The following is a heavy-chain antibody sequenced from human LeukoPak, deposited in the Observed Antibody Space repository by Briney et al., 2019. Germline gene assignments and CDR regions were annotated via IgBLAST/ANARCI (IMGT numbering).Heavy chain of an antibody. CDR3: AKDQRGWLHERMEAFDI. Sequence: PGGSLRLSCAASGFTFSSYAMSWVRQAPGKGLEWVSAISGSGGSTYYADSVKGRFTISRDNSKNTLYLQMNSLRAEDTAVYYCAKDQRGWLHERMEAFDIWGQGTMVTVFS. J-gene: IGHJ3*02. D-gene: IGHD5-24*01. CDR2: ISGSGGST. CDR1: GFTFSSYA. V-gene: IGHV3-23*01.